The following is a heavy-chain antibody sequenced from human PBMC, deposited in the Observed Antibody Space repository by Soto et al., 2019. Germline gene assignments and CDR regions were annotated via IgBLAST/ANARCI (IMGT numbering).Heavy chain of an antibody. D-gene: IGHD3-3*01. J-gene: IGHJ4*02. V-gene: IGHV4-59*08. CDR3: ARQGYYDLLSGYYLFDY. CDR1: GGSTDSLY. CDR2: VSYSGST. Sequence: QVQLQESGPELVKPSETLFVTCTVSGGSTDSLYWSWVRQPPGKGLEWIGYVSYSGSTTYNPSLKSRVIVSIDTSKNQFSLKLTSVTAADTAVYYCARQGYYDLLSGYYLFDYWGQGILVTVSS.